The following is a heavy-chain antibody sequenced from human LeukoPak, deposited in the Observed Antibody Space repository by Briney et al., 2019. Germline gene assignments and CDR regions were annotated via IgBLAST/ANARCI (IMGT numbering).Heavy chain of an antibody. Sequence: PGGSLRLSCAASEFTFSNYAMNWVRQAPGKGLEWVSVISGGRGSTYYPPSVKGRFTISTDNSKNTLYLQMDSLRAEDTALYYCAKGSGINHYHWIDPWGQGTLGTVSS. CDR3: AKGSGINHYHWIDP. CDR1: EFTFSNYA. J-gene: IGHJ5*02. CDR2: ISGGRGST. D-gene: IGHD1-14*01. V-gene: IGHV3-23*01.